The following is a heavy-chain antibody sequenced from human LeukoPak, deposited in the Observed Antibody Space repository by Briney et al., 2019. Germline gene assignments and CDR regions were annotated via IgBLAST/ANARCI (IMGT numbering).Heavy chain of an antibody. CDR2: IYTSGST. CDR1: GGSISSGSYY. V-gene: IGHV4-61*02. D-gene: IGHD5-24*01. Sequence: PSQTLSLTCTVSGGSISSGSYYWSWIRQPAGKGLEWIGRIYTSGSTNYNPSLKSRVTISVDTSKNQFSLKLSSVTAADTAVYYCARVPYNRGGSYYFDYWGQGTLVTVSS. CDR3: ARVPYNRGGSYYFDY. J-gene: IGHJ4*02.